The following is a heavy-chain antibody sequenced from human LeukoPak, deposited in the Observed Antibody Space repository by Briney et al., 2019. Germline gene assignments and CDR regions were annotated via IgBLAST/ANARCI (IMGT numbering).Heavy chain of an antibody. CDR3: ARDLTIWYFDL. D-gene: IGHD3-10*01. CDR1: GCSISSYY. Sequence: PSETLSLTCTVSGCSISSYYWSWIRQPPGKGLEWIGYIYYSGSTNYNPSLKSRVTISVDTSKNQFSLKLSSVTAADTAVYYCARDLTIWYFDLWGRGTLVTVSS. J-gene: IGHJ2*01. CDR2: IYYSGST. V-gene: IGHV4-59*01.